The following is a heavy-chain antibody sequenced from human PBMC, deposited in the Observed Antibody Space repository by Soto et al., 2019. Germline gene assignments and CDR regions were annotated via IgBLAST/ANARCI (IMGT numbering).Heavy chain of an antibody. J-gene: IGHJ2*01. CDR3: ARDSDYGGNTDWYFDL. V-gene: IGHV1-69*01. Sequence: QVQLVQSGAEVKKPGSSVKVSCKASGGTFGSYAISWVRQAPGQGLEWMGGIIPIFGTANYAQKFQGRVTITADESTSTAYMELSSLRSEDTAVYYCARDSDYGGNTDWYFDLWGRGTLVTVSS. D-gene: IGHD4-17*01. CDR1: GGTFGSYA. CDR2: IIPIFGTA.